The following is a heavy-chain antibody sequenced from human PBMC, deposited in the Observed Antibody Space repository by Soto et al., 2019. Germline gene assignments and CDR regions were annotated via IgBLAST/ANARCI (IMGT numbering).Heavy chain of an antibody. J-gene: IGHJ4*02. D-gene: IGHD3-3*01. CDR3: AREVRNYDFWSGSFDY. CDR2: INPSGGST. Sequence: SVKVSCKASGYTFTSYYMHWVRHAPGQGLEWMGIINPSGGSTSYAQKFQGRVTMTRDTSTSTVYMELSSLRSEDTAVYYCAREVRNYDFWSGSFDYWGQGTLVTVSS. CDR1: GYTFTSYY. V-gene: IGHV1-46*03.